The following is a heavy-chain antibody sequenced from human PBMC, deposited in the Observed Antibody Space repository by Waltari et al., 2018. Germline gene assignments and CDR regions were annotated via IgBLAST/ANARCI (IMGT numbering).Heavy chain of an antibody. CDR1: GSPFTSYG. CDR3: AREEAREGTAAAGPRDE. V-gene: IGHV1-18*04. Sequence: KASGSPFTSYGLSWVRQAPGPGLAWLGWLRAYNGNPNYAQKLQGRVTMTTATSTSTASMELRSLRSDDTAGEDCAREEAREGTAAAGPRDEGGQGTRGT. CDR2: LRAYNGNP. D-gene: IGHD6-13*01. J-gene: IGHJ4*02.